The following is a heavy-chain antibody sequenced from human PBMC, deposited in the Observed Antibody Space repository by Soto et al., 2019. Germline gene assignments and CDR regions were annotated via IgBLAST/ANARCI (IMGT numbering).Heavy chain of an antibody. CDR2: ISGSGGST. D-gene: IGHD3-22*01. Sequence: GSLRLSCAASGFTFSSYAMSWVRQAPGKGLEWVSAISGSGGSTYYADSVKGRFTISRDNSKNTLYLQMNSLRAEDTAVYYCAKSPRRYDSSGYSLDYWGQGTLVTVSS. CDR1: GFTFSSYA. CDR3: AKSPRRYDSSGYSLDY. V-gene: IGHV3-23*01. J-gene: IGHJ4*02.